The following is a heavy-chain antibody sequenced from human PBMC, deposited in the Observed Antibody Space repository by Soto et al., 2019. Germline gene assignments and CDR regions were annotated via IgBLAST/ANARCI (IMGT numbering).Heavy chain of an antibody. Sequence: EVQLVESGGGLVQPGGSLRLSCAASGFTFTSNSMNWVRQAPGKGLEWISYITSSSSTIYYADSVKGRFTISRDNAKNSVYLQMNSLRDEDTAVYYCARGGVGTAYFDYWGQGMLVIVSS. CDR2: ITSSSSTI. CDR1: GFTFTSNS. CDR3: ARGGVGTAYFDY. J-gene: IGHJ4*02. D-gene: IGHD2-21*02. V-gene: IGHV3-48*02.